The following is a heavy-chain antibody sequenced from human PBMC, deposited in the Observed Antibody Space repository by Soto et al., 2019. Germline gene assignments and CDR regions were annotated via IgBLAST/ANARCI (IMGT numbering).Heavy chain of an antibody. CDR1: GGSISGYY. J-gene: IGHJ4*02. D-gene: IGHD1-1*01. Sequence: QLPLQESGPGLVKSSETLSLICTVSGGSISGYYWSWIRQPPGKGLEWIAYIYYSGSSNSNPSLKSRVTISVDTSKNQFSLKLSSVTAADTAVYYCARHSNEYRKSLDYWGQGTLVTVSS. CDR2: IYYSGSS. V-gene: IGHV4-59*08. CDR3: ARHSNEYRKSLDY.